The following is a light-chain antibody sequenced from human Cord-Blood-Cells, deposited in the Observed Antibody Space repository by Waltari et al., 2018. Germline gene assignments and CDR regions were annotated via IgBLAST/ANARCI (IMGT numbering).Light chain of an antibody. CDR3: SSYTSSSTWV. J-gene: IGLJ3*02. CDR2: DVS. CDR1: SSDVGGYNY. Sequence: QSALTQPASVSGSPGQSSTISCTGTSSDVGGYNYVSWYQQHPGKDPKLMIYDVSKRPSGVSNRFSGSKSGNTASLTISGLQAEDEADYYCSSYTSSSTWVFGGGTKLTVL. V-gene: IGLV2-14*01.